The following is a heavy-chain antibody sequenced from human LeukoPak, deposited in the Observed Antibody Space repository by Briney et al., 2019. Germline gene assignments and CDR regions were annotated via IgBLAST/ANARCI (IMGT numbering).Heavy chain of an antibody. Sequence: SVKVSCKASGGTLSSYAISWVRQAPGQGLEWMGGIIPIFGTANYAQKFQGRVTITADESTSTAYMELSSLRSEDTAVYYCAREGGITMVRGVKYNWFDPWGQGTLVTVSS. CDR2: IIPIFGTA. CDR1: GGTLSSYA. D-gene: IGHD3-10*01. V-gene: IGHV1-69*01. J-gene: IGHJ5*02. CDR3: AREGGITMVRGVKYNWFDP.